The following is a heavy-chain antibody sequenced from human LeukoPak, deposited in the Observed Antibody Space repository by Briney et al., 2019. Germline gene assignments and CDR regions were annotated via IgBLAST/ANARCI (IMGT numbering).Heavy chain of an antibody. CDR1: GFTFSSYA. CDR2: ISGSGGST. CDR3: AKAGYYYDSSGYYISDYFDY. V-gene: IGHV3-23*01. Sequence: GRSLRLSCAASGFTFSSYAMSWVRQAPGKGPEWVSAISGSGGSTYYADSVKGRFTISRDNSKNTLYLQMNSLRAEDTAVYYCAKAGYYYDSSGYYISDYFDYWGQGTLVTVSS. D-gene: IGHD3-22*01. J-gene: IGHJ4*02.